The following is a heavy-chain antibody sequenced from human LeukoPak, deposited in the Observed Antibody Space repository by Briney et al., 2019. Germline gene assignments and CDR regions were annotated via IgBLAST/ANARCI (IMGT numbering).Heavy chain of an antibody. J-gene: IGHJ3*02. CDR3: AQQWLVLGAFDI. Sequence: GGSLRLSCVASGFTLSSYAMSWVRQAPGKGLEWVSAISGSGGSTYYADSVMGRFTISRDNSKNTLYLQMNSLRAEDTAVYYCAQQWLVLGAFDIWGQGTMVTVSS. D-gene: IGHD6-19*01. V-gene: IGHV3-23*01. CDR1: GFTLSSYA. CDR2: ISGSGGST.